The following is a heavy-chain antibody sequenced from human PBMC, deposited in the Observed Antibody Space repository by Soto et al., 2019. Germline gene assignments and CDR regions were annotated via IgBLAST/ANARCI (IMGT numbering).Heavy chain of an antibody. Sequence: VKVSCKASGYTFTSYGISWVRQAPGQGLEWMGWISAYNGNTNYAQKLQGRVTMTTDTSTSTAYMELRSLRSDDTAVYYCARIGTYYDILTGYYMPRHVWGQGTTVTVSS. D-gene: IGHD3-9*01. V-gene: IGHV1-18*04. CDR1: GYTFTSYG. J-gene: IGHJ6*02. CDR3: ARIGTYYDILTGYYMPRHV. CDR2: ISAYNGNT.